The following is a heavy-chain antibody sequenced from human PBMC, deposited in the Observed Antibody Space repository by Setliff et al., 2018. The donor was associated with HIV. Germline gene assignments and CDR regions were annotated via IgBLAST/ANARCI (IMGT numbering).Heavy chain of an antibody. Sequence: SETLSLTCTVSGGSISSYYWSWIRQPPGKGLEWIGYIYYSGSTYYNPSLKSRVTISVDTSKNQFSLKLGSVTAADTAVYYCARGGGSRAATSSYYYMDVWGKGTTVTVSS. D-gene: IGHD2-15*01. V-gene: IGHV4-59*12. J-gene: IGHJ6*03. CDR2: IYYSGST. CDR1: GGSISSYY. CDR3: ARGGGSRAATSSYYYMDV.